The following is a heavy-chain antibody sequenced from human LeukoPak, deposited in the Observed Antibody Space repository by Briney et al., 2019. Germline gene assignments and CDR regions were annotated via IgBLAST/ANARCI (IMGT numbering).Heavy chain of an antibody. CDR1: GFSFSGYW. J-gene: IGHJ3*02. CDR2: INQDGSAQ. CDR3: AREIDYGDYLDAFYI. D-gene: IGHD4-17*01. Sequence: PGGSLRLSCTASGFSFSGYWMSWVRQAPGKGLEWVANINQDGSAQYYVDSVKGQFTISRDNAKNSLYLQMNSLRVEDTAVYYCAREIDYGDYLDAFYIWGQGTMVTVSS. V-gene: IGHV3-7*01.